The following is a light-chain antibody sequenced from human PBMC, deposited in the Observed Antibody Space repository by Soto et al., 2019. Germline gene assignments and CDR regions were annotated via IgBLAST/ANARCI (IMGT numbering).Light chain of an antibody. CDR1: QSISNY. J-gene: IGKJ4*01. CDR2: AAS. V-gene: IGKV1-39*01. CDR3: QQSYGTPLT. Sequence: DMEMTQSPSSLSASVGDRVTITCRASQSISNYLNWYQHKPGKVPKLLIYAASSLQSGVPTRFSGSGSGTHFTLTINRLQPEDFATYYSQQSYGTPLTFGGGTKIEIK.